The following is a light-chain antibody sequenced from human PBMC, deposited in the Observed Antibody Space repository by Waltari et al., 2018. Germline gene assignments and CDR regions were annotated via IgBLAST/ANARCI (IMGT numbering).Light chain of an antibody. CDR1: QSVSIN. Sequence: EIVMTQSPANLSVSPGESATLSCRASQSVSINLAWYQQKPGQAPRLRISDASTMASGVPARFSGSGSGTEFTLTISSLQSEDFAVYYCQQYNNWPLTFGGGTKVEIK. V-gene: IGKV3-15*01. CDR3: QQYNNWPLT. J-gene: IGKJ4*01. CDR2: DAS.